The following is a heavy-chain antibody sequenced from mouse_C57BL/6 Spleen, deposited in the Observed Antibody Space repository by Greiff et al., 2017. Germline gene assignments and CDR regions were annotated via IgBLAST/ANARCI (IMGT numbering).Heavy chain of an antibody. J-gene: IGHJ4*01. V-gene: IGHV14-3*01. Sequence: EVQLQQSVAELVRPGASVKLSCTASGFNIKNTYMHWVKQRPEQGLEWIGRIAPANGNTKYAPKFQGKATITADPSSNTAYLQLSSLTSEDTAIYYCAKAWELGREAMDYWGQGTSVTVSS. CDR3: AKAWELGREAMDY. CDR1: GFNIKNTY. CDR2: IAPANGNT. D-gene: IGHD4-1*01.